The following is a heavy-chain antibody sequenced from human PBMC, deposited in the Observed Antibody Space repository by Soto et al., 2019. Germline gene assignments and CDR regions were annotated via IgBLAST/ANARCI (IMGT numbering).Heavy chain of an antibody. Sequence: SETLSLTCVVSGGSISSNSWWSWVRQPPGKGLEWIGEIYHNGSTNYKSSLKSRVIIKLDKSKNQFSLKMISVTAADTALYYCARDTYYFGSSSDVPDTWGPGTLVTVSS. CDR1: GGSISSNSW. CDR2: IYHNGST. V-gene: IGHV4-4*02. CDR3: ARDTYYFGSSSDVPDT. D-gene: IGHD3-22*01. J-gene: IGHJ5*02.